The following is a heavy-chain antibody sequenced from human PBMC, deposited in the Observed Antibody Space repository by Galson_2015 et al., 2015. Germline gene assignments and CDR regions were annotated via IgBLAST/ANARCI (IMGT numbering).Heavy chain of an antibody. CDR2: ISGSGGST. J-gene: IGHJ4*02. CDR3: ARDPNSAAGVSGGPGGHFDY. Sequence: SLRLSCAASGFTFSSYAMSWVRQAPGKGLEWVSAISGSGGSTYYADSVKGRFTISRDNSKNTLYLQMNSLRAEDTAVYYCARDPNSAAGVSGGPGGHFDYWGQGTLVTVSS. CDR1: GFTFSSYA. D-gene: IGHD6-13*01. V-gene: IGHV3-23*01.